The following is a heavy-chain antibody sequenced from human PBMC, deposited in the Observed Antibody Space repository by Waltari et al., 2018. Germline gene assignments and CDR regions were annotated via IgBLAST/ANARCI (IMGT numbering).Heavy chain of an antibody. CDR3: ARRLEMSGITYDAFDI. D-gene: IGHD3-3*01. CDR2: VSANGDT. V-gene: IGHV4-39*01. J-gene: IGHJ3*02. CDR1: GDSITSPIYH. Sequence: QLQLQESGPGLVKPSETLSLTCTVSGDSITSPIYHWGWIRQPPGKGLEWIGRVSANGDTYYHPPLKSRVTISVGTSKTQFSLKLSSVTAADTAVFYCARRLEMSGITYDAFDIWGQGTMVTVSS.